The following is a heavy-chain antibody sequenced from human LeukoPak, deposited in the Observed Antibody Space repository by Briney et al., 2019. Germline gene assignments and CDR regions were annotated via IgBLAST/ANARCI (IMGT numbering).Heavy chain of an antibody. D-gene: IGHD3-10*01. CDR3: ARNVLLWFGELSLGDY. J-gene: IGHJ4*02. V-gene: IGHV3-21*01. CDR2: ISSCISYI. Sequence: GGALRLSCAASGFTFSSYSMNWVREAPGEGLGWVSSISSCISYIYYANSVNGRFTISRDNAKNSLYLQMNSLRAEDTAVYYCARNVLLWFGELSLGDYWGQGTLVTVSS. CDR1: GFTFSSYS.